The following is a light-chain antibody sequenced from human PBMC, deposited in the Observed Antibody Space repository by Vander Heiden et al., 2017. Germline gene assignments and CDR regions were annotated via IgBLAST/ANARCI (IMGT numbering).Light chain of an antibody. J-gene: IGLJ2*01. CDR1: SSDVGGYNY. Sequence: QSALTPPASVSGSPGQSIPISCTGTSSDVGGYNYVSWYQQHPGKAPKLMIYDVSNRPSGVSNRFSGSKSGNTASLTISGLQAEDEADYYCSSYTSSSTAVVFGGGTKLTVL. CDR3: SSYTSSSTAVV. V-gene: IGLV2-14*01. CDR2: DVS.